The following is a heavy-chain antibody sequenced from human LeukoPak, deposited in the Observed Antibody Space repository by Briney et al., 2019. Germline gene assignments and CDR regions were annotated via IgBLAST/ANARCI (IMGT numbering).Heavy chain of an antibody. Sequence: PGGSLRLSCVASGFTFSDYYMSWIRQAPGKGLEWVSYISSSGSTIYYADSVKGRFTISRDNAKNSLYLQMNSLRAEDTTVYYCTFSRSGYAGIDYWGPGTLVTVSS. CDR2: ISSSGSTI. J-gene: IGHJ4*02. CDR1: GFTFSDYY. V-gene: IGHV3-11*01. D-gene: IGHD5-12*01. CDR3: TFSRSGYAGIDY.